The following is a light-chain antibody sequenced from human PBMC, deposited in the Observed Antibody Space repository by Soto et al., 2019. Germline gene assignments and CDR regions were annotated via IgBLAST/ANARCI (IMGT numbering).Light chain of an antibody. CDR1: QTIHSF. V-gene: IGKV1-5*01. CDR3: QHYNSYPWT. Sequence: DIQMTQSPSTLSASVGDRVTITCRASQTIHSFLAWYQQKAGKAPKLLIYDASTLERGVPSRFSGSGSGTEFTLTISSLQPDDFATYYCQHYNSYPWTFGQGTTVEIK. J-gene: IGKJ1*01. CDR2: DAS.